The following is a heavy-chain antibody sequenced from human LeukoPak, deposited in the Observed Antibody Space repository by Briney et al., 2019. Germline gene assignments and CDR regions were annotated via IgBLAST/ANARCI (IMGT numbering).Heavy chain of an antibody. CDR3: ARDPYSGSYGDYYYYYMDV. Sequence: GGSLRLSCAASGFTFSRYEMNWVRQAPGKGLEWVSYIGSVGSTMYYADSVKGRFTISRDNAKNSLYLQMNSLRDEDTAVYYCARDPYSGSYGDYYYYYMDVWGKGTTVTISS. J-gene: IGHJ6*03. D-gene: IGHD1-26*01. CDR2: IGSVGSTM. V-gene: IGHV3-48*03. CDR1: GFTFSRYE.